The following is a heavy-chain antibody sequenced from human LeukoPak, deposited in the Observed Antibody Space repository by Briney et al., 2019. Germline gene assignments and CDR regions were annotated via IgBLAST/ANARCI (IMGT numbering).Heavy chain of an antibody. J-gene: IGHJ4*02. D-gene: IGHD4-23*01. CDR3: ARHFPDYGGTPYYFDY. CDR2: SYYSGST. Sequence: KPSETLSLTCTVSGGSISSSSYYWGWFRQPPGKGLEWIGSSYYSGSTYYNPSLKSRVTISVDTSKNQFSLKLSSVTAADTAVYYCARHFPDYGGTPYYFDYWGQGTLVTVSS. V-gene: IGHV4-39*01. CDR1: GGSISSSSYY.